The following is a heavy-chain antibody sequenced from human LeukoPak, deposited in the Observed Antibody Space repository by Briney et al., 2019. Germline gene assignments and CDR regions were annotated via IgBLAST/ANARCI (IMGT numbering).Heavy chain of an antibody. D-gene: IGHD5-12*01. V-gene: IGHV3-21*01. CDR2: ISSSSSYI. Sequence: GGSLRLSCAASGFTFSSYSMNWVRQAPGKGLEWVSSISSSSSYIYYADSVKGRFTISRDNAKNSLYLQMNSLRAEDTAVYYCATLGPSGYDTPDYWGQGTLVTVSS. CDR3: ATLGPSGYDTPDY. CDR1: GFTFSSYS. J-gene: IGHJ4*02.